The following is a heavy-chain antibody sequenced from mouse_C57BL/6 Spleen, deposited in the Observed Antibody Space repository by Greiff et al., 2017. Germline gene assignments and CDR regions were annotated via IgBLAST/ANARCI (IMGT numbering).Heavy chain of an antibody. V-gene: IGHV1-80*01. CDR1: GYAFSSYW. D-gene: IGHD2-4*01. CDR2: IYPGDGDT. Sequence: QVQLQQSGAELVKPGASVKISCKASGYAFSSYWMNWVKQRPGKGLEWIGQIYPGDGDTNYNGKFKGKATLTADKSSSTAYMQLSSLTSEDSAVYFCARETNYDYDGDYWGQGTTLTVSS. J-gene: IGHJ2*01. CDR3: ARETNYDYDGDY.